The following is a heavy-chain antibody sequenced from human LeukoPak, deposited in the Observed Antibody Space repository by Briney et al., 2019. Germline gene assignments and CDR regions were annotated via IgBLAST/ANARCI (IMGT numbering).Heavy chain of an antibody. CDR3: ARDREWEVFDY. CDR2: ITTGGSSI. D-gene: IGHD1-26*01. CDR1: GFTFSAYA. Sequence: GGSLRLSCAASGFTFSAYAMTWVRQAAGKGLECVSHITTGGSSIFYADSVKGRFTISRDNAKNSLYLQMNSLRADDTAVYYCARDREWEVFDYWGQGTLVTVSS. V-gene: IGHV3-48*03. J-gene: IGHJ4*02.